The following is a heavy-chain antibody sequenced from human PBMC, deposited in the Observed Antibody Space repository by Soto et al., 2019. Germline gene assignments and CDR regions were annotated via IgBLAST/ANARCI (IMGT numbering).Heavy chain of an antibody. J-gene: IGHJ4*02. CDR3: ASTDYGGSLKDY. CDR2: IYHSGST. Sequence: QVQLQESGPGLVKPSGTLSLTCAVSGGSISSSNWWSWVRQPPGKGLEWIGEIYHSGSTNYNPSRKRRLPISVDKPKHQFSLKLSSVTAADTAVYYCASTDYGGSLKDYWGQGTLVTVSS. V-gene: IGHV4-4*02. CDR1: GGSISSSNW. D-gene: IGHD4-17*01.